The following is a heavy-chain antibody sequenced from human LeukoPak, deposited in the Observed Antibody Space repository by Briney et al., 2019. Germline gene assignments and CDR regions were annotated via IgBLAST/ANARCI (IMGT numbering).Heavy chain of an antibody. J-gene: IGHJ5*02. V-gene: IGHV3-15*01. CDR2: IKSKTDGGTT. D-gene: IGHD1-26*01. CDR3: TMHGAFTGSYSGAS. Sequence: GWSLTLSCPALRFIFNNAWMHGVRQAPGKGVDWVGRIKSKTDGGTTDYDAPVTGRFTISRDDSKNTLYLQMNSLKTEDTAIYYSTMHGAFTGSYSGASWGQGTVVTVSS. CDR1: RFIFNNAW.